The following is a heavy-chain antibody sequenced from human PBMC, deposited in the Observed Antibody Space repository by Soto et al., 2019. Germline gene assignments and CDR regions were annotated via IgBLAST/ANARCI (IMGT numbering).Heavy chain of an antibody. CDR3: ARDVVPVSWNYDSYYYMDV. J-gene: IGHJ6*03. CDR1: GFTFSSYW. V-gene: IGHV3-7*01. Sequence: PGGSLRLSCAASGFTFSSYWMSWVRQAPGKGLEWVANIKQDGSEKYYVDSVKGRFTISRDNAKNSLYLQMNSLRAEDTAVYYSARDVVPVSWNYDSYYYMDVWGKGTTVTVSS. D-gene: IGHD1-7*01. CDR2: IKQDGSEK.